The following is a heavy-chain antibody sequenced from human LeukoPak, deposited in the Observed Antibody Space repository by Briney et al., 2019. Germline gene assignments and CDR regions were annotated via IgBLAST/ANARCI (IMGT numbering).Heavy chain of an antibody. CDR2: IYYSGST. D-gene: IGHD5-12*01. J-gene: IGHJ6*03. CDR1: GYSISSGYY. Sequence: PSETLSLTCTVSGYSISSGYYWSWIRQPPGKGLEWIGYIYYSGSTNYNPSLKSRVTISVDTSKNQFSLKLSSVTAADTAVYYCARETSGYEKNYYYYYMDVWGKGTTVTISS. CDR3: ARETSGYEKNYYYYYMDV. V-gene: IGHV4-61*01.